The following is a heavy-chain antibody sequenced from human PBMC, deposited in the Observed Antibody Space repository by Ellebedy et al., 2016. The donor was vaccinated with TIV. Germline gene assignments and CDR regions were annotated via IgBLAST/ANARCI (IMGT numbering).Heavy chain of an antibody. CDR3: ARTSGYSGNWGLDL. J-gene: IGHJ5*02. V-gene: IGHV4-39*07. D-gene: IGHD6-13*01. Sequence: MPSETLSLTCSVSGVSISSSSDYWGWIRPPPGKGLEWIGSVDYSGRDYNNPSLKSRVTSSVDTSKNQFSLKLTSVTAADTAVYFCARTSGYSGNWGLDLWGQGTLVTVSS. CDR2: VDYSGRD. CDR1: GVSISSSSDY.